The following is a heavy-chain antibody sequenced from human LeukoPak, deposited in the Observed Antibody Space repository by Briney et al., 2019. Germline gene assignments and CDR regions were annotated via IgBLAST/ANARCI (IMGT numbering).Heavy chain of an antibody. D-gene: IGHD3-9*01. CDR2: INHSGST. CDR3: ARGPGDILTGYYLSSMDV. CDR1: GGSFSGYY. J-gene: IGHJ6*02. Sequence: PSGTLSLTCAVYGGSFSGYYWSWIRQPPGKGLEWIGEINHSGSTNYNPSLKSRVTISIDTSKNQFSLKLSSVTAADTAVYYCARGPGDILTGYYLSSMDVWGQGTTVTVSS. V-gene: IGHV4-34*01.